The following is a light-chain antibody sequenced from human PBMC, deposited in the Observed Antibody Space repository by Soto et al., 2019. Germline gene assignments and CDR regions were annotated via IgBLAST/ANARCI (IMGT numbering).Light chain of an antibody. CDR1: QSIAKS. CDR2: LSS. Sequence: MTQSPSSLSASLGDIVTITCRASQSIAKSLNWYLQKPGRSPQLLIYLSSNRSSGVPDRFSGSGSGTDFTLKISRVEAEDVGVYYCMQVLQTPLTFGGGTKVDIK. V-gene: IGKV2-28*01. CDR3: MQVLQTPLT. J-gene: IGKJ4*01.